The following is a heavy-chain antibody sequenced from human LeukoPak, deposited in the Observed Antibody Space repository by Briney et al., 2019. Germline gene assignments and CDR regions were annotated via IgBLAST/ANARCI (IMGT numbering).Heavy chain of an antibody. Sequence: ASVKVSCKASGYTFTGYYMHWVRQAPGQGLEWMGWINPNSGGTNYAQKFQGRVTMTRDTSISTAYMELSRLRSDDTAVYYCARDLTPDSMIVVVTRGELDYWGQGTLVTVSS. CDR3: ARDLTPDSMIVVVTRGELDY. CDR1: GYTFTGYY. J-gene: IGHJ4*02. CDR2: INPNSGGT. D-gene: IGHD3-22*01. V-gene: IGHV1-2*02.